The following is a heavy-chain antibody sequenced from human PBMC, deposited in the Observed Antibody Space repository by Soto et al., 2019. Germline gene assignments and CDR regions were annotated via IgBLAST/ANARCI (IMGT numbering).Heavy chain of an antibody. CDR2: IYHSGST. Sequence: SETLSLTCAVSRGSISSSNWWSWVRQPPGKGLEWIGEIYHSGSTNYNPSLKSRVTISVDKSKNQFSLKLSSVTAADTAVYYCARDRKWIQLDYYYGMDVWGQGTTVT. D-gene: IGHD5-18*01. CDR3: ARDRKWIQLDYYYGMDV. CDR1: RGSISSSNW. J-gene: IGHJ6*02. V-gene: IGHV4-4*02.